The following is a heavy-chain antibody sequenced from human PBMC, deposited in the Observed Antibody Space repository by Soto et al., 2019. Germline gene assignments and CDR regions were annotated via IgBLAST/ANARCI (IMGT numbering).Heavy chain of an antibody. Sequence: ASLKVSCKASGYAFTGDYRHWVRQAPGQGLEWMGWINPNSGGTNYAQKFQGRVTMTRDTSISTAYMELSRLRYDDTAVYYCAPSNNWNDVGYWGKGTLVTISP. D-gene: IGHD1-1*01. V-gene: IGHV1-2*02. CDR1: GYAFTGDY. CDR3: APSNNWNDVGY. CDR2: INPNSGGT. J-gene: IGHJ4*02.